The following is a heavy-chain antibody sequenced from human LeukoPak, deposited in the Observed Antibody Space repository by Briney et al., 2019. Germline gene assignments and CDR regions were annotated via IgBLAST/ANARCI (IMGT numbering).Heavy chain of an antibody. CDR1: GFTLSSYS. CDR2: ISGSSTYI. Sequence: GGSLRLSCAASGFTLSSYSMTWVRQAPGKGLEWVSFISGSSTYINYADAVKGRFTISRDNAKNSLYLQMNSLRAEDTAVYYCARDRPYDYWGQGTLVTVSS. J-gene: IGHJ4*02. V-gene: IGHV3-21*01. CDR3: ARDRPYDY.